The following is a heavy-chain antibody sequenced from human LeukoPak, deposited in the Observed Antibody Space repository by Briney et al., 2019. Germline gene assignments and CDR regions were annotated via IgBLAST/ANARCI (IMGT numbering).Heavy chain of an antibody. D-gene: IGHD3-16*01. CDR2: IIPIFGTA. CDR3: TTRSCGAGGCSPSLYYYYGLHF. CDR1: GDSISKFA. V-gene: IGHV1-69*13. J-gene: IGHJ6*02. Sequence: ASVKVSCKASGDSISKFAVSWVRQAPGQGLEWMGGIIPIFGTADYAQKFQGRVTITADEFTSTTYMELSSLKSEDTAIYYCTTRSCGAGGCSPSLYYYYGLHFWGQGTTVSVSS.